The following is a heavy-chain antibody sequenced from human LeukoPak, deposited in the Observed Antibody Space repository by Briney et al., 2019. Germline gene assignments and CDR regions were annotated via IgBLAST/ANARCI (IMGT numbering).Heavy chain of an antibody. D-gene: IGHD3-10*01. V-gene: IGHV3-30*04. CDR2: ISYGGSNK. Sequence: TGGSLRLSCAASGFTFSSYAMHWVRQAPGKGLEWVAVISYGGSNKYYADSVKGRFTISRDNSKNTLYLQMNSLRAEDTAVYYCARDLESSYYGSGSPFNWFDPWGQGTLVTVSS. CDR1: GFTFSSYA. CDR3: ARDLESSYYGSGSPFNWFDP. J-gene: IGHJ5*02.